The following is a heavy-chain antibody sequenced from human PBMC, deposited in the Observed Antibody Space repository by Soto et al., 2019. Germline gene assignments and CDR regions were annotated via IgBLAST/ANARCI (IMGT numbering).Heavy chain of an antibody. J-gene: IGHJ4*02. D-gene: IGHD1-1*01. V-gene: IGHV4-39*01. CDR2: IYYSGST. CDR3: ARQPGYKKVLDY. Sequence: SETLSLTCTVSGGSISSSSYYWGWIRQPPGKGLEWIGSIYYSGSTYYNPSLKSRVTISVDTSKNQFSLKLSSVTAADTAVYYFARQPGYKKVLDYWGQGTLVTVSS. CDR1: GGSISSSSYY.